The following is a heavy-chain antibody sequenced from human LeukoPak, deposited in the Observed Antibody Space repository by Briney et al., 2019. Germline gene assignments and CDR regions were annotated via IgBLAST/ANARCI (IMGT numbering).Heavy chain of an antibody. CDR3: ARVGGPPYYYDSSGYYLDY. D-gene: IGHD3-22*01. V-gene: IGHV4-39*07. Sequence: SETLSLTCTVSGGSISSSSYYWGWIRQPPGKGVEWFGSIYYSGSTYYNSSLKSRVTISVDTSKNQFSLKLSSVTAADTAVYYCARVGGPPYYYDSSGYYLDYWGQGTLVTVSS. CDR1: GGSISSSSYY. J-gene: IGHJ4*02. CDR2: IYYSGST.